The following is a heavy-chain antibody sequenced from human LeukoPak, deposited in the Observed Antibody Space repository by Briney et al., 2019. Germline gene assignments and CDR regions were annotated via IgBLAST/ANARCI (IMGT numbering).Heavy chain of an antibody. CDR1: GFTFSSYW. Sequence: GGSLRLSCAASGFTFSSYWISWVRQAPGKGLEGVANIKQDGSEKYYVDSVKGRFTISRDNAKNSLYLQMNSLRAEDTAVYYCARGMGGNEYYDILTGYYQLYMDVWGKGTTVTVSS. CDR2: IKQDGSEK. CDR3: ARGMGGNEYYDILTGYYQLYMDV. D-gene: IGHD3-9*01. J-gene: IGHJ6*03. V-gene: IGHV3-7*01.